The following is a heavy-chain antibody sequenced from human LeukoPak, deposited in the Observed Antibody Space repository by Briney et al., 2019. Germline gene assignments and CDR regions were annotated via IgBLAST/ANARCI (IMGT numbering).Heavy chain of an antibody. CDR2: IRSKANSYAT. CDR3: TTDLAAGDTASGY. D-gene: IGHD5-18*01. CDR1: GFTFSGSA. Sequence: PGGSLRLSCAASGFTFSGSAMHWVRQASGKGLEWVGRIRSKANSYATAYAASVKGRFTISRDDSKNTAYLQMNSLKTEDTAVYYCTTDLAAGDTASGYWGQGTLVTVSS. J-gene: IGHJ4*02. V-gene: IGHV3-73*01.